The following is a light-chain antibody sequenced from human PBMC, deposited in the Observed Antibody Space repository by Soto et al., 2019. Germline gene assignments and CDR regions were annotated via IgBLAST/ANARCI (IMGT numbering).Light chain of an antibody. J-gene: IGKJ1*01. Sequence: DIQMPQSPSTLSASGGDGVTITCRAIQSISSWLAWYQQNPGKAPKLMIYYASSLESGVPSRFGGSVSGTTFILIILRLLPDEFSTYYFKLYNSYSPWTFGQATNFEI. CDR1: QSISSW. CDR3: KLYNSYSPWT. V-gene: IGKV1-5*01. CDR2: YAS.